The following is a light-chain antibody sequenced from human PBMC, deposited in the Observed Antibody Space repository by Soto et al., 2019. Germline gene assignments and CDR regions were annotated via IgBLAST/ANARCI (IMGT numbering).Light chain of an antibody. CDR1: SSDVGGYNS. CDR2: DVS. V-gene: IGLV2-14*01. CDR3: SSYPSSRTIPYV. J-gene: IGLJ1*01. Sequence: QSALTQPASVSGSPGQSITISCTGTSSDVGGYNSVSWYQQHPGKAPKLMIYDVSNRPSGVSNRFSGSKSGNTASLTISGLQAEDEADYYCSSYPSSRTIPYVFGTGTKVTVL.